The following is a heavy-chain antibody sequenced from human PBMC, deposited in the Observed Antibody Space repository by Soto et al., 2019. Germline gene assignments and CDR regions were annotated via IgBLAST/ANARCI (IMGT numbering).Heavy chain of an antibody. CDR2: IYYAGST. V-gene: IGHV4-59*12. J-gene: IGHJ4*02. CDR3: ARDKITGLFDY. CDR1: GGSINNYY. Sequence: NPSETLSLTCTVSGGSINNYYWSWIRQPPGKGLEFIGYIYYAGSTTYNPSLKSRVTISVDTSKNQFSLKLTSVTAADTAVYYCARDKITGLFDYWGQGTLVTVS. D-gene: IGHD2-8*02.